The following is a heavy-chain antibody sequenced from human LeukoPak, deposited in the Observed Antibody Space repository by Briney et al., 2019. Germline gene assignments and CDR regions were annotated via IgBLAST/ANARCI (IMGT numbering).Heavy chain of an antibody. D-gene: IGHD1-1*01. CDR3: AIWTSGNY. V-gene: IGHV3-7*01. CDR2: LDPSGSQK. J-gene: IGHJ4*02. CDR1: GFTFNRSW. Sequence: PGGSLRLSCAASGFTFNRSWMNWVRQAPGKRVEWVANLDPSGSQKRYVDSVKGGFIISKDNPGASLYLDMYSLRAEDTAIYYCAIWTSGNYWGQGTLVTVSS.